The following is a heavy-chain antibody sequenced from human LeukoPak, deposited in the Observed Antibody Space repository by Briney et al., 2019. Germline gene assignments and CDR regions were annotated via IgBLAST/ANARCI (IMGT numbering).Heavy chain of an antibody. V-gene: IGHV3-30-3*01. CDR3: ARVRGYDSSGYYYFQH. J-gene: IGHJ1*01. CDR1: GFTFSSYA. D-gene: IGHD3-22*01. Sequence: PGRSLRLSCAASGFTFSSYAMHWVRQAPGKGLEWVAVISYDGSIKYYADSVKGRFTISRDNSKNTLYLQMNSLRAEDTAVYYCARVRGYDSSGYYYFQHWGQGTLVTVSS. CDR2: ISYDGSIK.